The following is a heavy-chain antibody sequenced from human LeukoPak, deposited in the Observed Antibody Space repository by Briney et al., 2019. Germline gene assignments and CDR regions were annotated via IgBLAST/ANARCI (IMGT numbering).Heavy chain of an antibody. CDR3: ARDSSGYYFDY. J-gene: IGHJ4*02. CDR2: IYHSGST. CDR1: GGSISSGGYS. D-gene: IGHD3-22*01. Sequence: SQALSLTCAVSGGSISSGGYSWSWIRQPPGKGLEWIGYIYHSGSTYYNPSLTSRVTLSVDRSKNQFSLKLSSVTAADTAVYYCARDSSGYYFDYWGQGTLVTVSP. V-gene: IGHV4-30-2*01.